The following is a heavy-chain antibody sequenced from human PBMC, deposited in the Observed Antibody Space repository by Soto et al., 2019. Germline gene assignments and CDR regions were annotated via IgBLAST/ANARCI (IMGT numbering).Heavy chain of an antibody. CDR2: INPNSGGT. CDR3: AVIAAGIAFDY. D-gene: IGHD6-13*01. Sequence: GXSMKVSCKASGYTFTGYYMHWVRQAPGQGLEWMGWINPNSGGTNYAQKFQGRVTMTRDTSISTAYMELSRLRSDDTAVYYCAVIAAGIAFDYWGQGTLVTVSS. CDR1: GYTFTGYY. J-gene: IGHJ4*02. V-gene: IGHV1-2*02.